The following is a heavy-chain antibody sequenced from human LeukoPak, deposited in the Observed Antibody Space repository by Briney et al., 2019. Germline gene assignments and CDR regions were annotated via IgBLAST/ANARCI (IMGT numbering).Heavy chain of an antibody. D-gene: IGHD6-13*01. V-gene: IGHV1-69*04. Sequence: SVKVSCKASGATFSSYAISWVRQAPGQGLEWMRRIIPILGIANYAQKFQGRVTITADKSTSTAYMELSSLRSEDTAVYYCAREIAAARLGYYYYGMDVWGQGTTVTVSS. CDR2: IIPILGIA. CDR1: GATFSSYA. CDR3: AREIAAARLGYYYYGMDV. J-gene: IGHJ6*02.